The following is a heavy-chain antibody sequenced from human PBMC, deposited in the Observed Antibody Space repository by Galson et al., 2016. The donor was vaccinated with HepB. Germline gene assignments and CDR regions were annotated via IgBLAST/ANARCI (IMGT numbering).Heavy chain of an antibody. CDR2: ISYDGKSE. CDR3: AKCPPGTRGSLDS. J-gene: IGHJ4*02. Sequence: SLRLSCAASGFTFSTYGMHWVRQAPGKGLEWVALISYDGKSEPYADSVRGRFSIARDNSKNTLYLQMNSLRADDTAVYYCAKCPPGTRGSLDSWGQGTLVTVSS. V-gene: IGHV3-30*18. D-gene: IGHD1-14*01. CDR1: GFTFSTYG.